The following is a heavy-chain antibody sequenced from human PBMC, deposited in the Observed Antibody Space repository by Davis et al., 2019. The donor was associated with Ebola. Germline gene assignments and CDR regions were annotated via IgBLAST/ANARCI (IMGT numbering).Heavy chain of an antibody. CDR3: ARGYYDSSGYYHPNYYYYGMDV. CDR1: GGTFSSYA. V-gene: IGHV1-69*13. D-gene: IGHD3-22*01. J-gene: IGHJ6*02. Sequence: SVKVSCKASGGTFSSYAISWVRQVPGQGLEWMGGIIPIFGTANYAQKFQGRVTITADESTSTAYMELSSLRSEDTAVYYCARGYYDSSGYYHPNYYYYGMDVWGQGTTVTVSS. CDR2: IIPIFGTA.